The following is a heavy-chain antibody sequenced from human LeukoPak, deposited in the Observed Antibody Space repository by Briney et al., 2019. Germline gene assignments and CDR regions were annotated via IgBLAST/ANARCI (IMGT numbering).Heavy chain of an antibody. CDR1: GFIFSRYW. J-gene: IGHJ4*02. Sequence: PGGSLRISCAAAGFIFSRYWLGWVRQAPGKGLEWVANMNQDGSEEYYVESVKGRFTISRDNAKSSLYLQMNSLRVDDTAVYYCARDRGPNTYDYWGQGTLVTVSS. V-gene: IGHV3-7*01. CDR3: ARDRGPNTYDY. CDR2: MNQDGSEE. D-gene: IGHD3-10*01.